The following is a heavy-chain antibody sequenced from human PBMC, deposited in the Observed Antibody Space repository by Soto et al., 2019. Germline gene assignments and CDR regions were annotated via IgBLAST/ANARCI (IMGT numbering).Heavy chain of an antibody. CDR1: GGSISSYY. Sequence: SETLSLTCTVSGGSISSYYWGWIRQPPGKGLEWIGYIYYNGSTNYNPSLKSRVTISVDTSKNQFSLKLSSVTAADTAVYYCARGYSSFPYYMDVWGKGTTVTVSS. V-gene: IGHV4-59*01. CDR2: IYYNGST. J-gene: IGHJ6*03. CDR3: ARGYSSFPYYMDV. D-gene: IGHD6-13*01.